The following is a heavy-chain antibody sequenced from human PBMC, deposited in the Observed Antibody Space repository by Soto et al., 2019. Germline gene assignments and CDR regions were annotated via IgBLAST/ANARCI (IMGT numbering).Heavy chain of an antibody. J-gene: IGHJ6*02. CDR3: AKNVDTAMVRFYYYGIDV. Sequence: PGGSLRLSCAASGFTFSSYGMHWVRQAPGKGLECVSTISDNGGSTYYANSVKGRFTISRDNAKNTLYLQMGSLRADDMAVYYCAKNVDTAMVRFYYYGIDVWGQGTTVTVSS. CDR2: ISDNGGST. D-gene: IGHD5-18*01. CDR1: GFTFSSYG. V-gene: IGHV3-64*01.